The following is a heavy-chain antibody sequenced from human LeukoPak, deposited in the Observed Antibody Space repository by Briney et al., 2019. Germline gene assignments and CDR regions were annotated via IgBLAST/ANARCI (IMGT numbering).Heavy chain of an antibody. J-gene: IGHJ3*02. CDR1: GLTVSSYS. V-gene: IGHV3-30*03. CDR3: ARDANQLLWLPMANDAFDI. Sequence: GGSLRLSCVASGLTVSSYSMNWVRQAPGKGLEWVAVISYDGSNKYYADSVKGRFTISRDNSKNTMHLQMNSLRTEDTAVYYCARDANQLLWLPMANDAFDIWGQGTMVAVSS. D-gene: IGHD2-2*01. CDR2: ISYDGSNK.